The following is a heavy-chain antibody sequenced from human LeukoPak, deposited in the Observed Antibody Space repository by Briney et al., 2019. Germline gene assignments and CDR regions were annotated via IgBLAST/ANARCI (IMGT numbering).Heavy chain of an antibody. CDR1: GGSISSYY. CDR3: ARGLSLGDSSSWYRSGYYYYMDV. Sequence: SETLSLTCTVSGGSISSYYWSWIRQPAGKGLEWIGRIYTSGSTNYNPSLKSRVTMSVDTSKNQFSLKLSSVTAADTAVYYCARGLSLGDSSSWYRSGYYYYMDVWGKGTTVTVSS. CDR2: IYTSGST. V-gene: IGHV4-4*07. D-gene: IGHD6-13*01. J-gene: IGHJ6*03.